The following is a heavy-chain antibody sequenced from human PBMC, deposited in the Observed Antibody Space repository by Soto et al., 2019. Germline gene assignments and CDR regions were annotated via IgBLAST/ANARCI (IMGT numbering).Heavy chain of an antibody. J-gene: IGHJ4*02. Sequence: GGSLRLSCAASGFTFSSYAMSWVRQAPGKGLEWVSAISGSGGSTYYADSVKGRFTISRDNSKNTLYLQMNSLRAEDTAVYYVAKDLGIAAAGTSYYFDYLGQGTLVTVSS. CDR2: ISGSGGST. V-gene: IGHV3-23*01. CDR1: GFTFSSYA. CDR3: AKDLGIAAAGTSYYFDY. D-gene: IGHD6-13*01.